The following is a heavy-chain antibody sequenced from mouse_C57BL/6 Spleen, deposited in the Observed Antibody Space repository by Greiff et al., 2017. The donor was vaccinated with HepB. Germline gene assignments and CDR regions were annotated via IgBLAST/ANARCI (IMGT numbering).Heavy chain of an antibody. V-gene: IGHV5-4*01. CDR3: ARDQEVTHWYFDV. CDR1: GFTFSSYA. J-gene: IGHJ1*03. CDR2: ISDGGSYT. D-gene: IGHD2-2*01. Sequence: EVHLVESGGGLVKPGGSLKLSCAASGFTFSSYAMSWVRQTPEKRLEWVATISDGGSYTYYPDNVKGRFTISRDNAKNNLYLQMSHLKSEDTAMYYCARDQEVTHWYFDVWGTGTTVTVSS.